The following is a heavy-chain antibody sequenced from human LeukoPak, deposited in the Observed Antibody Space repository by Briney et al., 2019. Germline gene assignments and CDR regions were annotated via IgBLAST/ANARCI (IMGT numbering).Heavy chain of an antibody. CDR1: GFTFSSYS. Sequence: PGGSLRLSCGASGFTFSSYSMNWVRQAPGKGLEWVSSISSSSSYIYYADSVKGRFTISRDNAKNSLYLQMNSLGVEDTAAYYCARAVISIFDNWGQGTLVTVSS. J-gene: IGHJ4*02. V-gene: IGHV3-21*01. D-gene: IGHD3-3*02. CDR3: ARAVISIFDN. CDR2: ISSSSSYI.